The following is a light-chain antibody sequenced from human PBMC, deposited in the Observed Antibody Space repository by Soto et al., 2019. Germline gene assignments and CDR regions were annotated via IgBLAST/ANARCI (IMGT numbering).Light chain of an antibody. V-gene: IGLV2-14*02. CDR1: SSTVGGFNV. J-gene: IGLJ2*01. CDR3: SLYTSSSTVA. Sequence: QSALTQPASVSGSPGQSITISCTGTSSTVGGFNVVSWYQQHPGKAPKVIIYEGIKRPSGVSNRFSGSNSGSTASLTISGLQAEDEANYYCSLYTSSSTVAFGGGTKLTVL. CDR2: EGI.